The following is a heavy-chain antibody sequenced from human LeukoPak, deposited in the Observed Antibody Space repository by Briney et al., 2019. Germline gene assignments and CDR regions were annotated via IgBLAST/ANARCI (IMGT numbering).Heavy chain of an antibody. CDR2: ISGSGGST. D-gene: IGHD3-22*01. V-gene: IGHV3-23*01. CDR1: GFTFSSYA. Sequence: PGGSLRLSCAASGFTFSSYAMSWVRQAPGKGLEWVSTISGSGGSTYYADSVKGRFTISRDNSKNTLYLQMNSLRAEDTAVYYCAKYHYYDSSGYPMDDAFDIWGQGTMVTVSS. CDR3: AKYHYYDSSGYPMDDAFDI. J-gene: IGHJ3*02.